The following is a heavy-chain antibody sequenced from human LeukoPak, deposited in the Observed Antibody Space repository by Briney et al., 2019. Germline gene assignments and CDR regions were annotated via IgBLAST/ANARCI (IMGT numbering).Heavy chain of an antibody. CDR1: GFSFSSYW. Sequence: GGSLRLSCEASGFSFSSYWMTWVRQPPGKGPEWVANIKQDESERYSVDSVKGRFTISRDNTKNTLYLQLNSLRAEDTAVYYCAKSGLNRIDYWGQGTLVTVSS. J-gene: IGHJ4*02. CDR3: AKSGLNRIDY. CDR2: IKQDESER. V-gene: IGHV3-7*03. D-gene: IGHD2-15*01.